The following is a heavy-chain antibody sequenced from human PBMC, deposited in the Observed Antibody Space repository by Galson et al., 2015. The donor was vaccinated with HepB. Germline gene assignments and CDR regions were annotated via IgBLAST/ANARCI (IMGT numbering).Heavy chain of an antibody. D-gene: IGHD2-2*01. CDR1: GYTFTSYG. J-gene: IGHJ6*02. CDR3: ARVGLAIVVPDDYYYYYGMDV. Sequence: QSGAEVKKPGESLKISCKASGYTFTSYGISWVRQAPGQGLEWMGWISAYNGNTNYAQKLQGRVTMTTDTSTSTAYMELRSLRSDDTAVYYCARVGLAIVVPDDYYYYYGMDVWGQGTTVTVSS. V-gene: IGHV1-18*01. CDR2: ISAYNGNT.